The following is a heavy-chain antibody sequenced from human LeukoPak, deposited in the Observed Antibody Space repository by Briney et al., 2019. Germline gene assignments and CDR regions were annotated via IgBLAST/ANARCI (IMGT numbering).Heavy chain of an antibody. CDR2: IWYDGSNK. V-gene: IGHV3-33*01. J-gene: IGHJ4*02. D-gene: IGHD6-19*01. CDR1: GXIFSSYG. Sequence: GGSLRLSCAASGXIFSSYGMHWVRQAPGKGLEWVAVIWYDGSNKYYADSVKGRFTISRDNSKNTLYLQVNSLRAEDTAVYYCARDELAVAKKGFLDSWGQGTLVTVSS. CDR3: ARDELAVAKKGFLDS.